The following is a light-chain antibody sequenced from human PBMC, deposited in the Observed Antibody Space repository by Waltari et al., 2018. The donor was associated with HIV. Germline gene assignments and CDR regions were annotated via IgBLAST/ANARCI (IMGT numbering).Light chain of an antibody. CDR1: SSNIGAGYA. CDR3: QSYDSSLSGYV. Sequence: QSVLTQPPSVSGAPGQRVTISCTGSSSNIGAGYAVHWYQQLPATAPQLLIYDNNNRPSGVPDRFSVSKSGTSASLAITGLQAEDEADYYCQSYDSSLSGYVFGTGTKVTVL. J-gene: IGLJ1*01. CDR2: DNN. V-gene: IGLV1-40*01.